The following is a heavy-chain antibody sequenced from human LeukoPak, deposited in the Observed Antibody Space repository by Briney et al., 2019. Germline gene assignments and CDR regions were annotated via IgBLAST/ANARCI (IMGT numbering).Heavy chain of an antibody. D-gene: IGHD3-10*01. CDR3: ARVAPERYGSGRGPLY. Sequence: GGSLRLSCADSGFTFSNYPIHWVRQAPGKGLEWVAVISYDGSNKYYADSVKGRFTISRDNAKNSLYLQMNSLRAEDTAAYYCARVAPERYGSGRGPLYWGQGTLVTVSS. CDR2: ISYDGSNK. J-gene: IGHJ4*02. V-gene: IGHV3-30-3*01. CDR1: GFTFSNYP.